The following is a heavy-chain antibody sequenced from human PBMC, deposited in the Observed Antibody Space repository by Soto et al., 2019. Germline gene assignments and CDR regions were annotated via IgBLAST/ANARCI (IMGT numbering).Heavy chain of an antibody. CDR1: GFAVSNYA. CDR3: ARSYSGTYRGPGWFDP. CDR2: ISCDGSNI. D-gene: IGHD1-26*01. V-gene: IGHV3-30*14. J-gene: IGHJ5*02. Sequence: GGSLRLSFAVSGFAVSNYAMHWVRQAPGKWLEWVEVISCDGSNIHYADSVKGRFTISRDNSNNTLYLQMNSLRADDTPVYYCARSYSGTYRGPGWFDPWGQGTLVTVSP.